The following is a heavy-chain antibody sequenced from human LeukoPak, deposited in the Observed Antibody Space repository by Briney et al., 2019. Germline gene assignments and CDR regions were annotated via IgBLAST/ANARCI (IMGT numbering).Heavy chain of an antibody. CDR3: ARDRDGYNSFDF. Sequence: GGSLRLSCAASGFTFSGYWMHWVHQAPGKGLVWVARLNRDGSSTNYADSVKGRFTISRDNAKNTLHLQMNSLRVEDTAVYYCARDRDGYNSFDFWGQGTLVTVSS. V-gene: IGHV3-74*01. J-gene: IGHJ4*02. CDR1: GFTFSGYW. CDR2: LNRDGSST. D-gene: IGHD5-24*01.